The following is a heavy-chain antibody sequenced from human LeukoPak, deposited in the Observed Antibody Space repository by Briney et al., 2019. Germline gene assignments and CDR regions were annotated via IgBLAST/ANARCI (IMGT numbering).Heavy chain of an antibody. V-gene: IGHV1-46*01. CDR1: GYTFTTYY. CDR3: ARWELGAFDI. CDR2: INPSGGST. D-gene: IGHD1-26*01. Sequence: PLASVKVSCKASGYTFTTYYIHWVRQAPGQGLEWMGLINPSGGSTNYAQKFQGRVTMTRDTSISTAYMELSRLRSDDTAVYYCARWELGAFDIWGQGTMVTVSS. J-gene: IGHJ3*02.